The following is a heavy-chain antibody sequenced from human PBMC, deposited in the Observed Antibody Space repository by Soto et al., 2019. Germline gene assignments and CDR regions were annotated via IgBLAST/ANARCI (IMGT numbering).Heavy chain of an antibody. Sequence: PGGSLRLSCAASGFTFSSYSMNWVRQAPGKGLEWVSSISSSSSYIYYADSVKGRFTISRDNSKNTLYLQMNSLRAEDTAVYYCARAYMIRGYYGMDVWGQGTTVTVSS. CDR1: GFTFSSYS. CDR2: ISSSSSYI. CDR3: ARAYMIRGYYGMDV. D-gene: IGHD3-16*01. V-gene: IGHV3-21*01. J-gene: IGHJ6*02.